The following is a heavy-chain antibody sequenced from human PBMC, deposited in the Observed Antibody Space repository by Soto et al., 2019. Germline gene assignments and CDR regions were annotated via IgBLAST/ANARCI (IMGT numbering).Heavy chain of an antibody. J-gene: IGHJ5*02. Sequence: GDSVQVSCTASGGPFNSFSIDWVRQAPGQGLEWMGGIIPMSGRPNYAQRFQGRVTFSADKYTNTVYMELNILSFEDTAVYDCTRRCPPFANWFVPXG. CDR2: IIPMSGRP. V-gene: IGHV1-69*06. CDR3: TRRCPPFANWFVP. CDR1: GGPFNSFS.